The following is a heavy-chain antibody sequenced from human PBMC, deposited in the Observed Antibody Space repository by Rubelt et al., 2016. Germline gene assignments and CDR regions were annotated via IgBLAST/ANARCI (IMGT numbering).Heavy chain of an antibody. Sequence: VQLVESGGGLVQPGGSLRLSCAASGFTFSSYAMHWVRQAPGKGLEWVAVISYDGRNKYYADSVKGRFPISRDNAKNTLYLQMNSRRAEDTAVYYCAREFRPVAGTGIDYWGQGTLVTVSS. D-gene: IGHD6-19*01. J-gene: IGHJ4*02. V-gene: IGHV3-30*04. CDR2: ISYDGRNK. CDR1: GFTFSSYA. CDR3: AREFRPVAGTGIDY.